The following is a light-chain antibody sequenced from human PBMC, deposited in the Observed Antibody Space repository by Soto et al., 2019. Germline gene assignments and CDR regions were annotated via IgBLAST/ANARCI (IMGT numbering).Light chain of an antibody. CDR1: KLGDKL. J-gene: IGLJ1*01. CDR2: QDS. V-gene: IGLV3-1*01. CDR3: QAWDSSTAV. Sequence: SYELTQPPSVSVSPGLTASITCSGDKLGDKLAYWYQQKPGQSPVLVMYQDSKRPSGIPERFSGSNSGNTATLTISGTPSMDEADYYCQAWDSSTAVFGTGTKVTVL.